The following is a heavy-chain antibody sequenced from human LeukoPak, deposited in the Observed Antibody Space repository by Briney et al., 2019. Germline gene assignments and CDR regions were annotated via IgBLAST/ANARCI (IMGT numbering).Heavy chain of an antibody. CDR2: IYYSGST. V-gene: IGHV4-59*01. J-gene: IGHJ4*02. CDR1: GGSISSYY. D-gene: IGHD4-17*01. CDR3: ARAIYGDPYYFDY. Sequence: SETLSLTCTVSGGSISSYYWSWIRQPPGKGLEWIRYIYYSGSTNYNPSLKSRVTISVDTSKNQFSLKLSSVTAADTAVYYCARAIYGDPYYFDYWGQGTLVTVSS.